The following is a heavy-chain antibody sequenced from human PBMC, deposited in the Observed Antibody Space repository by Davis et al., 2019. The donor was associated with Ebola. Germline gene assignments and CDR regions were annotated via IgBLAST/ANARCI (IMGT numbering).Heavy chain of an antibody. CDR1: GDLFSGYY. Sequence: SETLSLTCAVYGDLFSGYYWTWIRQPPGKGLEWIGEINRRGSTNYNPSLKSRVTMSIDTSRNQFSLKLNSVTAADTAVYYCARVDIVTTNWFDPWGQGTLVTVSA. J-gene: IGHJ5*02. CDR2: INRRGST. V-gene: IGHV4-34*01. CDR3: ARVDIVTTNWFDP. D-gene: IGHD4-11*01.